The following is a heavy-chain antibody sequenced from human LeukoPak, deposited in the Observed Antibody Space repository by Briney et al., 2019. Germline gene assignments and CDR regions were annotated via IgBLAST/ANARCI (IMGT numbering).Heavy chain of an antibody. V-gene: IGHV1-69*06. CDR1: GGTFSSYA. J-gene: IGHJ3*02. Sequence: SLKLSCKASGGTFSSYAISWVRQAPGQGLEWMGGIITVFGTLNYAQKFQGRVTITADKCTSTAYMELSSLRSEDTAVYYCARDRVVGLGIDNAFDIWGHGTMVTVAS. D-gene: IGHD2-15*01. CDR3: ARDRVVGLGIDNAFDI. CDR2: IITVFGTL.